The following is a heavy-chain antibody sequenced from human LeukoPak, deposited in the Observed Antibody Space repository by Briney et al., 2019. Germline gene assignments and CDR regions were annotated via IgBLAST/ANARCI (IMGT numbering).Heavy chain of an antibody. CDR1: GYTFTGYY. Sequence: GASVKVSCKASGYTFTGYYMHWVRQAPGQGLEWMGWTNPNSGGTNYAQKFQGRVTMTRDTSISTAYMDLSRLRSDDTAVYYCARRHTNGWYYFDYWGQGTLVTVSS. D-gene: IGHD6-19*01. CDR2: TNPNSGGT. J-gene: IGHJ4*02. V-gene: IGHV1-2*02. CDR3: ARRHTNGWYYFDY.